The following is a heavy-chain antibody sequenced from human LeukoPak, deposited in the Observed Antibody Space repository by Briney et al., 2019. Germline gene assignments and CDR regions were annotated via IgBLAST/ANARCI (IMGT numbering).Heavy chain of an antibody. V-gene: IGHV4-4*02. D-gene: IGHD3-10*01. Sequence: SGTLSLTCAVSGGSISSSNWWSGVRPPPGKALEWIGEIYHSGSTNYNPSLKSRVTISVDKSKNQFSLKLSSVTAADTAVYYCARDGYYYGSGSYSNSIDYWGQGTLVTVSS. CDR2: IYHSGST. CDR1: GGSISSSNW. J-gene: IGHJ4*02. CDR3: ARDGYYYGSGSYSNSIDY.